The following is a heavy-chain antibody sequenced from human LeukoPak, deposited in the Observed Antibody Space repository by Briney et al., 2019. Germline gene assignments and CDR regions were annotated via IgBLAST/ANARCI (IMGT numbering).Heavy chain of an antibody. CDR2: ISGSGGST. D-gene: IGHD2-2*03. J-gene: IGHJ4*02. Sequence: GGSLRLSCAASGFTFSSYAMSWVRQAPGKGLEWVSAISGSGGSTYYADSVKGRFTISRDNSKNTLNLQMNSLRAEDTAVYYCAKDEVAIVVVPAAMSIHWGQGTLVTVSS. CDR1: GFTFSSYA. CDR3: AKDEVAIVVVPAAMSIH. V-gene: IGHV3-23*01.